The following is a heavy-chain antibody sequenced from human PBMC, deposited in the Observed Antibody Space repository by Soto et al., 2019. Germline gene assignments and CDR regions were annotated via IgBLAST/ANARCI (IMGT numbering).Heavy chain of an antibody. D-gene: IGHD2-21*01. CDR2: ISAYNGNT. CDR1: GYTFTSYG. V-gene: IGHV1-18*01. J-gene: IGHJ6*03. Sequence: QVPLVQSGAEVKKPGASVKVSCKASGYTFTSYGISWVRQAPGQGLEWMGWISAYNGNTNYAQKLQGRVTMPTDTSTSTAYMELRSLRSDDTAVYYCARCVGDCQYYNYYYMDVWGKGTTVTVSS. CDR3: ARCVGDCQYYNYYYMDV.